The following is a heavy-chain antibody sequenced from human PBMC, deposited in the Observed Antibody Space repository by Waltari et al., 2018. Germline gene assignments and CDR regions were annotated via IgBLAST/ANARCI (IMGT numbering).Heavy chain of an antibody. CDR3: ARAPMSGAATGTFDF. J-gene: IGHJ4*02. Sequence: QVQLQQWGAGLLKPSETLSLTCAVYGGSFSGYYWSWIRQPPGKGLEWIGEINHSGSTNYNPSLKGRLTISVDTSKNQFSLRLSSVTAADTAVYYCARAPMSGAATGTFDFWGLGSLVTVSP. V-gene: IGHV4-34*01. CDR2: INHSGST. D-gene: IGHD6-13*01. CDR1: GGSFSGYY.